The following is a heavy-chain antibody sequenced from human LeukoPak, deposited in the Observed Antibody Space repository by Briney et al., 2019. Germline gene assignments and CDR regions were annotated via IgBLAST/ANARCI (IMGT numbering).Heavy chain of an antibody. CDR3: ARDTDGFSMGYFDY. V-gene: IGHV4-31*03. CDR1: GGSISSGGYY. D-gene: IGHD5-24*01. Sequence: PSQTLSLTCTVSGGSISSGGYYWSWIRQHPGKGLEWIGYIYYSGSTYYNPSLKSRVTISVDTSKNQFSLKLSSVTAADTAVYYCARDTDGFSMGYFDYWGQGTLVTVSS. CDR2: IYYSGST. J-gene: IGHJ4*02.